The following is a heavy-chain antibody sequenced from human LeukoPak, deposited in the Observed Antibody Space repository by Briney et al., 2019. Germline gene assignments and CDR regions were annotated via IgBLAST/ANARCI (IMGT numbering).Heavy chain of an antibody. D-gene: IGHD6-19*01. CDR2: ISGSGGST. Sequence: PGGSLRLSCAASGFTFSSYAMSWVRQAPGKGLEWVSAISGSGGSTYYADSVKGRFTISRDNSKNTLYLQMNSLRAEDTAVYYCAKDVVNGWYRYYFDYWGQGTLVTVSS. V-gene: IGHV3-23*01. CDR1: GFTFSSYA. J-gene: IGHJ4*02. CDR3: AKDVVNGWYRYYFDY.